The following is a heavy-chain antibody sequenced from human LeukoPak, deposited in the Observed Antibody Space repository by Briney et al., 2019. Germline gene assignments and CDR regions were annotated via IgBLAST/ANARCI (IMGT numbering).Heavy chain of an antibody. Sequence: SQTLSLTCAISGDSVSGNRATWNWLRQSPSRGLEWLGRIYYRSKWYADYAVSVKGRITINPDTSKNQFSLKLSSVTPADTAVYYCARGYSYGQISDYWGQGTLVTVSS. V-gene: IGHV6-1*01. D-gene: IGHD5-18*01. CDR2: IYYRSKWYA. J-gene: IGHJ4*02. CDR1: GDSVSGNRAT. CDR3: ARGYSYGQISDY.